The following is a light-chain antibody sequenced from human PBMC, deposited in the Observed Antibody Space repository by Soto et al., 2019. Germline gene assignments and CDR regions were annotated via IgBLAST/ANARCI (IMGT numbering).Light chain of an antibody. CDR1: RSDIGASNS. J-gene: IGLJ1*01. CDR2: EAT. Sequence: QSALTQPASVSGSPGQSITISCAGSRSDIGASNSVSWYQHLPGRSPTLIIYEATNRPSGVSERFSGSKAGDTASLTISGLQPDDESEYFCISYKTDDTFVFGGGTKVTVL. CDR3: ISYKTDDTFV. V-gene: IGLV2-14*01.